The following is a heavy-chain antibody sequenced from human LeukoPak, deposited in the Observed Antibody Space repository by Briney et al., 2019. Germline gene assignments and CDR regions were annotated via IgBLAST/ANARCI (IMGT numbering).Heavy chain of an antibody. CDR3: AKDTYYDSSGWMDY. J-gene: IGHJ4*02. CDR1: GFTFSSYG. CDR2: ISYDGSNK. V-gene: IGHV3-30*18. D-gene: IGHD3-22*01. Sequence: GGSLRLSCAPSGFTFSSYGMHWVRQAPGKGLEWVAVISYDGSNKYYADSVKGRFTISRDNSKNTLYLQMNSLRAEDTAVYYCAKDTYYDSSGWMDYWGRGTLVTVSS.